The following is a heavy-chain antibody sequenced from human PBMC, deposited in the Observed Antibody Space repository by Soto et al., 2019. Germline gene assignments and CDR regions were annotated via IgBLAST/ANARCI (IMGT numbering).Heavy chain of an antibody. CDR1: GFTFSSYS. CDR2: ISSSSSTI. CDR3: ARHPERIAEIGWFDP. D-gene: IGHD6-13*01. J-gene: IGHJ5*02. Sequence: EVQLVESGGGLVQPGGSLRLSCAASGFTFSSYSMNWVRQAPGKGLEWVSYISSSSSTIYYADSVKGRFTISRDNAKNSMCLQMNSLRAEDTAVYYCARHPERIAEIGWFDPWGQGTLVTVSP. V-gene: IGHV3-48*01.